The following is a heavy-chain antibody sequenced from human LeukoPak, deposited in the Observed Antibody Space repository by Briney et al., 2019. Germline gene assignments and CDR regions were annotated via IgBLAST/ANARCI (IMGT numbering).Heavy chain of an antibody. V-gene: IGHV3-21*01. D-gene: IGHD3-10*01. J-gene: IGHJ4*02. CDR3: ARFSGSYYNPLDY. CDR2: ISSSSSYI. CDR1: GFTFSSYS. Sequence: GGSLRLSCAASGFTFSSYSMNWVRQAPGKGLEWVSSISSSSSYIYYADSVKGRFTISRDNAKNSLCLQMNSLRAEDTAVYYCARFSGSYYNPLDYWGQGTLVTVPS.